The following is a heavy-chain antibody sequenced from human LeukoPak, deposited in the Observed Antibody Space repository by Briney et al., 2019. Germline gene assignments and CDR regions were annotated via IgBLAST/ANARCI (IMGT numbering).Heavy chain of an antibody. V-gene: IGHV1-46*01. Sequence: ASVKVSCKASGYTFTTFYIHWVRQAPGQGLEWMGIINPTGATTRYAQRFQGRVTMTRDMSTSTVYMELNSLRSEDTAVYYCARSDTIGFDYWGQGTLVTVSS. CDR2: INPTGATT. CDR1: GYTFTTFY. J-gene: IGHJ4*02. D-gene: IGHD3-10*01. CDR3: ARSDTIGFDY.